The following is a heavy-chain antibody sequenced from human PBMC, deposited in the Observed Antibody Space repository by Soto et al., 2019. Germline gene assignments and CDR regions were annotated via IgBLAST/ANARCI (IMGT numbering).Heavy chain of an antibody. CDR1: GYTFTSYG. V-gene: IGHV1-18*01. Sequence: QVQLVXXGAXVXKPGASVKVSCKASGYTFTSYGISWVRQAPGQGLEWMGWISAYNGNTNYAQKLQGRVTMTTDTSTSTADMELRSLRSDDTAVYYCARSSGSAYWFDPWGQGTLVTVSS. CDR3: ARSSGSAYWFDP. J-gene: IGHJ5*02. CDR2: ISAYNGNT. D-gene: IGHD6-6*01.